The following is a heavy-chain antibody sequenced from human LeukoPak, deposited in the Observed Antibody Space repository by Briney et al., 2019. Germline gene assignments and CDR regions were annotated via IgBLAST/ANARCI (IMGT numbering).Heavy chain of an antibody. Sequence: GGSLRLSCAASGFTFSSYAMHWVRQAPGKGLEWVAVISYDGSNKYYADSVKGRFTISRDNSKNTLYLQMNSLRAEDTAVYYCAKDNDYVWGSYRGGPFDYWGQGTLVTVSS. CDR2: ISYDGSNK. V-gene: IGHV3-30*04. CDR1: GFTFSSYA. J-gene: IGHJ4*02. CDR3: AKDNDYVWGSYRGGPFDY. D-gene: IGHD3-16*02.